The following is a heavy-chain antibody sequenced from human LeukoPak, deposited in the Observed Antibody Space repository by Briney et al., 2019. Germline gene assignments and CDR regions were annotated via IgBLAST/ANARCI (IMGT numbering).Heavy chain of an antibody. CDR3: ASHKDYYYSYMDV. J-gene: IGHJ6*03. V-gene: IGHV4-39*01. CDR2: IYYSGST. CDR1: GDSISTSSYY. Sequence: SETLSLTCSVSGDSISTSSYYWGWIRQPPGKGLEWIGTIYYSGSTYYNPSLTSRVTISVDTSKNQFSLKLSSVTAADTAVYYCASHKDYYYSYMDVWGKGTTVTISS.